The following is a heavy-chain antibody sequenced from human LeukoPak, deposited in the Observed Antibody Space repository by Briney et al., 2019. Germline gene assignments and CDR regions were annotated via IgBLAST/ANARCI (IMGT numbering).Heavy chain of an antibody. V-gene: IGHV3-30*18. D-gene: IGHD3-9*01. J-gene: IGHJ5*02. CDR1: GFALSNYG. CDR3: AKEVLRYFDWLNWFDP. Sequence: GGSLRLSCAASGFALSNYGMQWVRQAPGKGLEWVAVISYDGGNKYYADSVKGRFTISRDNSKNTLYLQMNSLRAEDTAVYYCAKEVLRYFDWLNWFDPWGQGTLVTVSS. CDR2: ISYDGGNK.